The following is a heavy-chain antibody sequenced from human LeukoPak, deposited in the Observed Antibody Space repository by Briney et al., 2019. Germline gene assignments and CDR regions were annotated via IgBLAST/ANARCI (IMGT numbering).Heavy chain of an antibody. D-gene: IGHD3-16*02. CDR1: GFTFSSYA. Sequence: GGSLRLSCAASGFTFSSYAMSWVRQAPGKGLEWVSAISGSGGSTYYADSVKGRFTISRDNSKNTLYLQMSSLRAEDTAVYYCAKDSMITFGGVIVPEGDYWGQGTLVTVSS. V-gene: IGHV3-23*01. J-gene: IGHJ4*02. CDR3: AKDSMITFGGVIVPEGDY. CDR2: ISGSGGST.